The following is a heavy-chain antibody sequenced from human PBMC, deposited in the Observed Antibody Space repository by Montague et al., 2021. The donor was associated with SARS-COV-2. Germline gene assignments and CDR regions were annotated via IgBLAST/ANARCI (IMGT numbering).Heavy chain of an antibody. CDR2: ISFDGSNE. J-gene: IGHJ3*02. Sequence: SLRLSCAASGFTFSSYAMHWVRQAPGKGLEWVAVISFDGSNEYYXDSVKGRFTISRDDSKNTLYLQMNSLRAEDTAVCYCAKDEWELSAFDIWGQGTMVTVSS. CDR3: AKDEWELSAFDI. V-gene: IGHV3-30*18. CDR1: GFTFSSYA. D-gene: IGHD1-26*01.